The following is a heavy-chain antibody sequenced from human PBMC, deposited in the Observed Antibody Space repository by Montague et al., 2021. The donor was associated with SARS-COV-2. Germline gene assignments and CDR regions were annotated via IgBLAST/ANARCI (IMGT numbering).Heavy chain of an antibody. Sequence: SETLSLTCEVSGGSISSYYWSWIRQSPGKGLEWIGYVHYTGSTKYNPSLKTRVTLSLDTPKNQFSLKLSSVTAADTAVYYCASVQNTCFIANCVNYFEVWGLGALVTVSS. V-gene: IGHV4-59*01. CDR3: ASVQNTCFIANCVNYFEV. J-gene: IGHJ4*02. D-gene: IGHD1-1*01. CDR1: GGSISSYY. CDR2: VHYTGST.